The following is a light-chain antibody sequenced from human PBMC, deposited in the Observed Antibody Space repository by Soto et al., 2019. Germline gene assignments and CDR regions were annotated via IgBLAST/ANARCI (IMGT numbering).Light chain of an antibody. V-gene: IGLV2-18*02. J-gene: IGLJ1*01. CDR3: TSYATGSAYV. CDR1: CSDVGGYNR. Sequence: QSALTQPPSVSGSPGQSVTISCTGTCSDVGGYNRVSWYQQPPGKAPKLLIYDVSNRPSGGSTRFSGSKSGNTASLTISGLQAEDEADYYCTSYATGSAYVFGPGTKLTVL. CDR2: DVS.